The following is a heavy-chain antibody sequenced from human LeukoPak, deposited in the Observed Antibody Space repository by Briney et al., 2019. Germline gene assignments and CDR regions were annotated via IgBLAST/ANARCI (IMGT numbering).Heavy chain of an antibody. CDR1: GGSISSGSYY. CDR3: ARHLEGYCSGGSCYHHPSLRISLGMDV. D-gene: IGHD2-15*01. Sequence: KTSETLSLTCTVSGGSISSGSYYWSWIRQPAGKGLEWIGRIYTSGSTNYNPSLKSRVTISVDTSKNQFSLKLSSVTAADTAVYYCARHLEGYCSGGSCYHHPSLRISLGMDVWGQGTTVTVSS. V-gene: IGHV4-61*02. J-gene: IGHJ6*02. CDR2: IYTSGST.